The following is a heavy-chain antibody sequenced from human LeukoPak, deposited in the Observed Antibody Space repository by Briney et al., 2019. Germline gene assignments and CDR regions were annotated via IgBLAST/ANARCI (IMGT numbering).Heavy chain of an antibody. V-gene: IGHV4-31*03. CDR1: GGSISSGGYY. J-gene: IGHJ4*02. D-gene: IGHD2-21*01. Sequence: SQTLSLTCTVSGGSISSGGYYWSWIRQHPGKGLEWIGYIYYSGSTYYNPSLKSRVTISVDTSKNQFSLKLSSVTAADTAVYYCARLGPGGGEARAFYYWGQGTLVTVSS. CDR2: IYYSGST. CDR3: ARLGPGGGEARAFYY.